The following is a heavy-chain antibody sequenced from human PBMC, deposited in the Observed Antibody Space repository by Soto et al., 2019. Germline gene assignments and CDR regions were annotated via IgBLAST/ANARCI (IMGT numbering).Heavy chain of an antibody. Sequence: QVQLQQWGAGLLKPSETLSLTCAVYGGSFSGYSWTWIRQPPGTGLEWIGEINHTGSTNYNPSLKRRVTISVDTSKNQFSLKLTSVPPADTAVYYCARDKITGLFDYWGQGTLVTVSS. CDR2: INHTGST. V-gene: IGHV4-34*01. CDR1: GGSFSGYS. D-gene: IGHD2-8*02. J-gene: IGHJ4*02. CDR3: ARDKITGLFDY.